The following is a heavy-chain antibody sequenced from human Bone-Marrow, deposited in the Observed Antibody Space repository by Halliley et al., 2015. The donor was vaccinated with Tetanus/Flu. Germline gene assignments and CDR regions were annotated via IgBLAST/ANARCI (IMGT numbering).Heavy chain of an antibody. D-gene: IGHD2-15*01. Sequence: SLRLSCAASGFTFSNAWLNWVRQVPGTGLEWVGRIKSQSDGGTTDYIAPVKGRFTISRDDSKSTLYLQMNSLKAEDTATYYCVADRVFVELIMSCLDIWGQVTTVIVSS. V-gene: IGHV3-15*01. CDR3: VADRVFVELIMSCLDI. CDR1: GFTFSNAW. CDR2: IKSQSDGGTT. J-gene: IGHJ6*02.